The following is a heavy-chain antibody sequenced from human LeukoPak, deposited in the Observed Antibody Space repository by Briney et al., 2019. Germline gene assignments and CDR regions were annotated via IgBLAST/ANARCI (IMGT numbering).Heavy chain of an antibody. CDR1: GGSISTSNYY. J-gene: IGHJ4*02. CDR3: ARTTYYYISRSYGAPYYFDY. D-gene: IGHD3-10*01. V-gene: IGHV4-39*01. Sequence: SETLPLTCTVSGGSISTSNYYWVWIRQPPGKELEWIGNIFYSGSTYYTPSLRSRVTISLDTYKNQFPLKLSSVTAADTAVYYCARTTYYYISRSYGAPYYFDYWGQGTLVTVSS. CDR2: IFYSGST.